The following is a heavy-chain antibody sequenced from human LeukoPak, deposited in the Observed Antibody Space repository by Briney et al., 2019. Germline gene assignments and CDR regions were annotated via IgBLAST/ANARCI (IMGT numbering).Heavy chain of an antibody. J-gene: IGHJ5*02. Sequence: SETLSLTCTVSGGSISTNSYYWGWIRQPPGKGLEWLGSVYYRGSTYYHPSLKSRVTISIDTSKNQFSVKLSSVTAADTAVYYCARHHFLSGSYFVWFDPWGREPWSPSPQ. CDR1: GGSISTNSYY. D-gene: IGHD1-26*01. V-gene: IGHV4-39*01. CDR3: ARHHFLSGSYFVWFDP. CDR2: VYYRGST.